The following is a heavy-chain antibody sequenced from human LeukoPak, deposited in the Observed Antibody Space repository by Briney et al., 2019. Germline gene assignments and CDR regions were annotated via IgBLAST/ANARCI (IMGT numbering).Heavy chain of an antibody. CDR2: ISGSGGST. Sequence: PGGSLRLSCAASGFTFSSYAMSWVRQAPGKGLEWGSAISGSGGSTYYADYVKGRFTISRDNSKNTLYLQMNSLRAEDTAVYYCAKGLGSGSYYSTRHFDYWGQGTLVTVSS. J-gene: IGHJ4*02. D-gene: IGHD1-26*01. V-gene: IGHV3-23*01. CDR1: GFTFSSYA. CDR3: AKGLGSGSYYSTRHFDY.